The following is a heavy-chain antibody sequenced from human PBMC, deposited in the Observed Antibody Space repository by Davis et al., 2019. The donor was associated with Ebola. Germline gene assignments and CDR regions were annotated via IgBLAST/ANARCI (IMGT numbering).Heavy chain of an antibody. V-gene: IGHV3-7*03. CDR2: IKQDGSEK. J-gene: IGHJ2*01. D-gene: IGHD3-22*01. CDR1: GFTFSSYW. Sequence: GESLKISCAASGFTFSSYWMSWVRQAPGKGLEWVANIKQDGSEKYYVDSVKGRFTISRDNAKNSLYLQMNSLRAEDTAVYYCARPNGFDDSSAVLIDWYFDLWGRGTLVTVSS. CDR3: ARPNGFDDSSAVLIDWYFDL.